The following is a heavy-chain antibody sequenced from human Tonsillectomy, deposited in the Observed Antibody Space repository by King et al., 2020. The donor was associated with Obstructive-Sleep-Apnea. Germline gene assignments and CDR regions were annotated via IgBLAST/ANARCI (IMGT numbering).Heavy chain of an antibody. CDR1: GFTFSSYS. Sequence: VQLVESGGGLVQPGGSLRLSCAASGFTFSSYSMNWVRQAPGKGLEWVSYISSSSRAIYYADSVKGRFTISRDNAKNSLYLQMNSLRAEDTAVYYCARPQEWEPLSGPFDYWGQGTLVTVSS. CDR2: ISSSSRAI. V-gene: IGHV3-48*04. J-gene: IGHJ4*02. D-gene: IGHD1-26*01. CDR3: ARPQEWEPLSGPFDY.